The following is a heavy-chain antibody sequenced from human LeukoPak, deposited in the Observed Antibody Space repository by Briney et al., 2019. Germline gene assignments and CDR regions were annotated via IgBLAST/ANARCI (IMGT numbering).Heavy chain of an antibody. V-gene: IGHV3-48*01. CDR3: ARHDYGGNFDI. Sequence: GGSLTLSCAASGFIFGRDSMNWVRQAPGRGLEWISYISRDSDIRYYAVSVRGRFHISRDNARNSLYLQMSSLRVDDTAMYYCARHDYGGNFDIWGQGTMVTVSS. D-gene: IGHD4-23*01. CDR1: GFIFGRDS. J-gene: IGHJ3*02. CDR2: ISRDSDIR.